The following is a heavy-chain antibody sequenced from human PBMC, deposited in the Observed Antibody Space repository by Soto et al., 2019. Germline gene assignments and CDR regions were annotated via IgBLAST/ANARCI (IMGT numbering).Heavy chain of an antibody. CDR1: GGSISSGGYY. V-gene: IGHV4-31*03. CDR2: IYYSGST. CDR3: ARRGSRYGSGLDGSARVISSGYYFDY. Sequence: PSETLSLTCTVSGGSISSGGYYWSWIRQHPGKGLEWIGYIYYSGSTYYNPSLKSRVTISVDTSKNQFSLKLSSVTAADTAVYYCARRGSRYGSGLDGSARVISSGYYFDYWGQGTLVTVSS. J-gene: IGHJ4*02. D-gene: IGHD3-10*01.